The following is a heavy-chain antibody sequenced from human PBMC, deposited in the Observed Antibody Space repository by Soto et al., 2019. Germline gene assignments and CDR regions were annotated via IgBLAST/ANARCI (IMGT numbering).Heavy chain of an antibody. CDR2: INPSGGST. J-gene: IGHJ4*02. CDR3: ARGLTYYYDSSGYTFDY. CDR1: GYTFTSYY. V-gene: IGHV1-46*01. D-gene: IGHD3-22*01. Sequence: QVQLVQSGAEVKKPGASVKVSCKASGYTFTSYYMHWVRQAPGQGLEWMGIINPSGGSTSYAQKFQGRVTMTSDTSTITVDMELSSLRSEDTAVYYCARGLTYYYDSSGYTFDYWGQGTLVTVSS.